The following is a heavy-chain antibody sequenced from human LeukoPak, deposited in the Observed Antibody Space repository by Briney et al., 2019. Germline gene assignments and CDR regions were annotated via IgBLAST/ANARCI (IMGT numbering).Heavy chain of an antibody. Sequence: GRSLRLSCAASGFTFSSYAMHWVRQAPGKGLEWVAVISYDGSNKYYADSVKGRFTISRDNSKNTLYLQMNSLRAEDTAVYYCARDASDYGGNQPLDYWGQGTLVTVSS. CDR3: ARDASDYGGNQPLDY. CDR2: ISYDGSNK. J-gene: IGHJ4*02. V-gene: IGHV3-30-3*01. CDR1: GFTFSSYA. D-gene: IGHD4-23*01.